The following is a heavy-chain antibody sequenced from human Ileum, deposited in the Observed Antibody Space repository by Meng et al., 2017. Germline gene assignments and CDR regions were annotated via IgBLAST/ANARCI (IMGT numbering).Heavy chain of an antibody. CDR3: ARNDLAFWYFDL. Sequence: QVQLQESGPGLVRPSQTLSLTCIVSGVSISSNVNYWSWIRQHPGKGLEWLGYMYYSGSTYHNPSISTPITISLDTSKNQFSLRLDSVTAADTAVYFCARNDLAFWYFDLWGQGTLVTVSS. D-gene: IGHD3-3*01. J-gene: IGHJ2*01. V-gene: IGHV4-31*01. CDR1: GVSISSNVNY. CDR2: MYYSGST.